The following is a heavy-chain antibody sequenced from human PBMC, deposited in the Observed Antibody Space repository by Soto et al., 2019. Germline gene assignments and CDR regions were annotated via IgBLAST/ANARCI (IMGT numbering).Heavy chain of an antibody. D-gene: IGHD2-2*01. J-gene: IGHJ4*02. CDR2: IASDGNDK. V-gene: IGHV3-30*18. CDR3: AKDLAEGPAAYYFDY. CDR1: GFTFRNYG. Sequence: GGSLRLSCVASGFTFRNYGMHWVRQAPGKGLEWVAVIASDGNDKKYADSVKGRFTISRDNSKNTLYLQMNSLRAEDTAVYYCAKDLAEGPAAYYFDYWGQGTLVTVSS.